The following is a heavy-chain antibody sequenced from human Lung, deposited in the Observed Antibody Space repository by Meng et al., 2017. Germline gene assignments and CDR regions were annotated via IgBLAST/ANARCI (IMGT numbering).Heavy chain of an antibody. Sequence: EVQLVESGGGLVKPGGSLRLSCAASEFTFSDYSMNWVRQAPGKGLEWVSFISKTGKYIYYADSVKGRFTISRDNAKNSLYLQINSLRAEDTAVYYCARGSYQPLLLSALDYWGQGTLVTVSS. CDR2: ISKTGKYI. CDR1: EFTFSDYS. V-gene: IGHV3-21*01. D-gene: IGHD2-15*01. CDR3: ARGSYQPLLLSALDY. J-gene: IGHJ4*02.